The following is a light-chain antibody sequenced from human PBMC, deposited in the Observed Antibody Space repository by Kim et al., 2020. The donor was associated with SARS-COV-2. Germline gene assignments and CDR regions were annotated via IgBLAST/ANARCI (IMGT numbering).Light chain of an antibody. Sequence: APGKTARITGGGNNIGSKRVHWYQQKPGQAPVRVIYYDSDRPSGIPERFSGSNSGNTATLTISRVEAGDEADYYCQVWDSSSDHPVFGTGTKVTVL. CDR2: YDS. J-gene: IGLJ1*01. V-gene: IGLV3-21*04. CDR1: NIGSKR. CDR3: QVWDSSSDHPV.